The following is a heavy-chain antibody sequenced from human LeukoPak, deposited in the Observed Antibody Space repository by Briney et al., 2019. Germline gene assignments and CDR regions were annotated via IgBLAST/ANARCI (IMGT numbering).Heavy chain of an antibody. D-gene: IGHD3-10*01. CDR1: GYTFSSYG. J-gene: IGHJ3*02. V-gene: IGHV1-18*01. Sequence: ASVKVSCTTSGYTFSSYGISWVRQAPGQGLEWMGWISAYNGNTNYAQKLQGRVTMTTDTSTSTAYMELRSLRSDDTAVYYCARDIFAGTMVRGVYDAFDIWGQGTMVTVSS. CDR3: ARDIFAGTMVRGVYDAFDI. CDR2: ISAYNGNT.